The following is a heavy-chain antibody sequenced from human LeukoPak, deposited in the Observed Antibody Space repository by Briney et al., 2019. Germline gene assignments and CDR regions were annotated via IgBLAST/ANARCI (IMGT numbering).Heavy chain of an antibody. CDR3: AHRRHDILTGYYLDY. CDR2: IYWDDDN. CDR1: GFSLSTSGVG. D-gene: IGHD3-9*01. Sequence: SGPTLVNPIQTLTLTCTFSGFSLSTSGVGVGWIRQPPGKALESLALIYWDDDNRYSTSLKSRLTITKDTSKNQVVLTMTNMDPVDTATYYCAHRRHDILTGYYLDYWGQGTLVTVSS. V-gene: IGHV2-5*02. J-gene: IGHJ4*02.